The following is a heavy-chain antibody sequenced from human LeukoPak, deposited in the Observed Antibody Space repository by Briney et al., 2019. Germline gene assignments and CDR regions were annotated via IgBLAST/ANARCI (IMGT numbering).Heavy chain of an antibody. D-gene: IGHD1/OR15-1a*01. J-gene: IGHJ4*02. Sequence: DSVKGRFTISRDNSKITPYLQMKSRRAEDTAVYHCAKEALGTKGFDYWGRGALVTVSS. CDR3: AKEALGTKGFDY. V-gene: IGHV3-33*06.